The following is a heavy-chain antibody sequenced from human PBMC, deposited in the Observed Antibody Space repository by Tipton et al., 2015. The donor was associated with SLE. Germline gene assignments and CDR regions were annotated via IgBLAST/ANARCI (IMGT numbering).Heavy chain of an antibody. CDR3: ARVAGTPGYYYSMFV. J-gene: IGHJ6*02. D-gene: IGHD1-7*01. V-gene: IGHV3-48*01. CDR1: EFTFSTYN. CDR2: ISGSGNTI. Sequence: GSLRLSCVASEFTFSTYNMNWVRQAPGKGLEWVSYISGSGNTITYGDSVKGRFTISRDNAKNSLYLQMDSLRPEDTAMYYCARVAGTPGYYYSMFVWGQGTTVTVSS.